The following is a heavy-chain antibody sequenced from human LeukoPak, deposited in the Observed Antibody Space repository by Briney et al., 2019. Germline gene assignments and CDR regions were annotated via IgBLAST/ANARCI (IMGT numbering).Heavy chain of an antibody. D-gene: IGHD2-2*01. CDR2: INPNNGGT. V-gene: IGHV1-2*02. Sequence: GASVKVSCKASGYTLTGYYIHWVREAPGQGLEWMGWINPNNGGTSDAQKFQGRVTMTRDTSISTAYMELSRLRSDDTAVYYCARRYCSSTSCYDYFDYWGQGTLVTVSS. J-gene: IGHJ4*02. CDR3: ARRYCSSTSCYDYFDY. CDR1: GYTLTGYY.